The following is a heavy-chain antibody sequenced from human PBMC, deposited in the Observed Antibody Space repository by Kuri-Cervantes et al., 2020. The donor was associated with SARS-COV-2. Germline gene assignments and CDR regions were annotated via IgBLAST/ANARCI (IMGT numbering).Heavy chain of an antibody. D-gene: IGHD3-22*01. CDR2: FDPEDGET. CDR1: GYTLTELS. J-gene: IGHJ2*01. CDR3: ARSSGYYRRWYFDL. Sequence: ASVKVSCKVSGYTLTELSMHWVRQAPGKGLEWLGGFDPEDGETIYAQKFQGRVTMTEDTSTDTAYMELSSLRSEDTAVYYCARSSGYYRRWYFDLWGRGTLVTVSS. V-gene: IGHV1-24*01.